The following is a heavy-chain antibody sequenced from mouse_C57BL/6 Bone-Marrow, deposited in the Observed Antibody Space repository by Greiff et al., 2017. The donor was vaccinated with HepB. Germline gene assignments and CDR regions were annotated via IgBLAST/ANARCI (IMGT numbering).Heavy chain of an antibody. CDR3: ARGGYNGSSSAWFAY. D-gene: IGHD1-1*01. CDR2: ISNGGGST. Sequence: EVKVVESGGGLVQPGGSLKLSCAASGFTFSDYYMYWVRQTPEKRLEWVAYISNGGGSTYYPDTVKGRFTISRDNAKNTLYLQMSRLKSEDTALYYCARGGYNGSSSAWFAYWGEGTLWTVSA. J-gene: IGHJ3*01. V-gene: IGHV5-12*01. CDR1: GFTFSDYY.